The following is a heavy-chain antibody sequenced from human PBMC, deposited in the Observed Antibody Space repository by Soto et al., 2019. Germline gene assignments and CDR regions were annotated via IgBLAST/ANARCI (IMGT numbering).Heavy chain of an antibody. J-gene: IGHJ4*02. CDR2: IWYDGSNK. V-gene: IGHV3-33*01. D-gene: IGHD3-9*01. CDR1: GFTFSSYG. CDR3: ARGTYSGRYYDILTGLDY. Sequence: GGSLRLSCAASGFTFSSYGMHWVRQAPGKGLEWVAVIWYDGSNKYYADSVKGRFTISRDNSKNTLYLQMNSLRAEDTAVYYCARGTYSGRYYDILTGLDYWGQGTLVTVSS.